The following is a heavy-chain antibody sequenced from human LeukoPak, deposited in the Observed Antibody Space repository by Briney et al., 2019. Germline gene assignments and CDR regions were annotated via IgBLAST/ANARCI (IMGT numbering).Heavy chain of an antibody. Sequence: SGGSLRLSCAASGFTFSSYWMSWIRQAPGKGLEWVANIKQHGSEKYYVDSVKGRFTISRDNAKNSLYLQMTSLRAEDTAVYYCARDTVYYESNGPPDDLWGRGTLVTVSS. J-gene: IGHJ2*01. CDR2: IKQHGSEK. CDR1: GFTFSSYW. CDR3: ARDTVYYESNGPPDDL. V-gene: IGHV3-7*01. D-gene: IGHD3-22*01.